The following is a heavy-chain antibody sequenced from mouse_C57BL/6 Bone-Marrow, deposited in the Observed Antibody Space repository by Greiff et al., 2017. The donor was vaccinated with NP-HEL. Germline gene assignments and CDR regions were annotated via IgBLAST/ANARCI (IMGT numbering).Heavy chain of an antibody. CDR1: GFSLTSYG. D-gene: IGHD1-1*01. V-gene: IGHV2-2*01. Sequence: QVQLQQSGPGLVQPSQSLSITCTVSGFSLTSYGVHWVRQSPGKGLEWLGVIWSGGSTDYNAAFISRLSISKDNSKSQVFFKMNSLQADDTAIYYCARNYGITTVVATDYAMDYWGQGTSVTVSS. CDR3: ARNYGITTVVATDYAMDY. CDR2: IWSGGST. J-gene: IGHJ4*01.